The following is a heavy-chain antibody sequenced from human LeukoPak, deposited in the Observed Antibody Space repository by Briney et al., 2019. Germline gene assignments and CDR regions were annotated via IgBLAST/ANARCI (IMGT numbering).Heavy chain of an antibody. CDR1: GGSISSGSYY. Sequence: PSQTLSLTCTVSGGSISSGSYYWSWIRQPAGKGLEWIGRIYTSGSTNYNPSLNSRVTISVDTSKNQFPLKLSSVTAADTAVYYCASSRLRFLEWLLTFDYWGQGTLVTVSS. J-gene: IGHJ4*02. CDR3: ASSRLRFLEWLLTFDY. D-gene: IGHD3-3*01. V-gene: IGHV4-61*02. CDR2: IYTSGST.